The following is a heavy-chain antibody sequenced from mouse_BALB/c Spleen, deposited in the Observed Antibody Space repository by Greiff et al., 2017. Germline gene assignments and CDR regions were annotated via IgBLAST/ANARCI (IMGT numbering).Heavy chain of an antibody. CDR1: GFSLTSYG. V-gene: IGHV2-2*02. CDR2: IWSGGST. J-gene: IGHJ4*01. D-gene: IGHD2-3*01. Sequence: VQGVESGPGLVQPSQSLSITCTVSGFSLTSYGVHWVRQSPGKGLEWLGVIWSGGSTDYNAAFISRLSISKDNSKSQVFFKMNSLQANDTAIYYCASVYDGYFYYAMDYWGQGTSVTVSS. CDR3: ASVYDGYFYYAMDY.